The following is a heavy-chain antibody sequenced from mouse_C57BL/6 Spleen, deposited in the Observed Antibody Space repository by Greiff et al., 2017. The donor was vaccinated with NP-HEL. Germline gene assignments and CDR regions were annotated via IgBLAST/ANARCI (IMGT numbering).Heavy chain of an antibody. CDR3: ARGLCDV. CDR2: IYPGDGDT. Sequence: QVQLKESGPELVKPGASVKISCKASGYAFSSSWMNWVKRRPGKGLEWIGRIYPGDGDTNYNGKFKGKATLTADKSSSTAYMQLSSLTSEDSAVYFSARGLCDVWGTGTTVTVSS. CDR1: GYAFSSSW. V-gene: IGHV1-82*01. J-gene: IGHJ1*03.